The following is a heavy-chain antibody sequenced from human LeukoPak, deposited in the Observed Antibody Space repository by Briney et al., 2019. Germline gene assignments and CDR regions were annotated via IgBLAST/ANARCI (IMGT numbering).Heavy chain of an antibody. CDR2: IRYDGSNK. Sequence: GGSLRLSCAASGFTFSSYGMHWVRQAPGKGLEWVAFIRYDGSNKYYADSVKGRFTISRDNSKNTLYLQMNSLRAEDTAVYYCARGGVVVPPGYMDVWGKGTTVTVSS. V-gene: IGHV3-30*02. J-gene: IGHJ6*03. CDR1: GFTFSSYG. CDR3: ARGGVVVPPGYMDV. D-gene: IGHD2-2*01.